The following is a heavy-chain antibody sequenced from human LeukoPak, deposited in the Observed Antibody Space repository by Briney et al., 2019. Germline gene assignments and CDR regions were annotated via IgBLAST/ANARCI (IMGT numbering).Heavy chain of an antibody. D-gene: IGHD3-16*01. J-gene: IGHJ4*02. CDR2: ISYDGSNK. CDR3: ARVGGRGLFLAY. Sequence: GGSLRVSCAASGFTFNSYAMHWVRQALGKGLEWVAVISYDGSNKYYADSVKGRFTISRDNSKNTLYLQMNSLRAEDTAVYYCARVGGRGLFLAYWGQGTLVTVSS. V-gene: IGHV3-30*01. CDR1: GFTFNSYA.